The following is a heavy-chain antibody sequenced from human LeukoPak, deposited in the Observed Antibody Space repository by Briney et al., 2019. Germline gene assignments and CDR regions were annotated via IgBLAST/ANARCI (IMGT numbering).Heavy chain of an antibody. Sequence: GGSLRLSCAASGFTFSSYAMSLVRQAPGKGLEWVSAISDGADSTYYADSVRGRFTISRDNFMNTLYLQMNSLRADDTAVYYCAKRVSYSNSAAYFDCWGQGTLVTVSS. CDR2: ISDGADST. D-gene: IGHD6-6*01. CDR3: AKRVSYSNSAAYFDC. CDR1: GFTFSSYA. V-gene: IGHV3-23*01. J-gene: IGHJ4*02.